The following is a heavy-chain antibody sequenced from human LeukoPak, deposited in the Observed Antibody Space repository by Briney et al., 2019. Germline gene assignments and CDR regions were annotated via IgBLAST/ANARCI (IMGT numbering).Heavy chain of an antibody. D-gene: IGHD3-3*01. CDR3: AKDSITIFGVVTPADDAFDI. Sequence: GGSLRLSCAASGFTFSSYGMHWVRQAPGKGLEWVAVISYDGSNKYYADSVKGRFTISRDNSKNTLYLQMNSLRAEDTAVYYCAKDSITIFGVVTPADDAFDIWGQGTMVTVSS. CDR1: GFTFSSYG. V-gene: IGHV3-30*18. CDR2: ISYDGSNK. J-gene: IGHJ3*02.